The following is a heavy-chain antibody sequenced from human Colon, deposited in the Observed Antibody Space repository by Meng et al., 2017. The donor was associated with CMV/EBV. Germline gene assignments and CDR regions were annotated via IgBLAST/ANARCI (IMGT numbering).Heavy chain of an antibody. J-gene: IGHJ5*02. CDR2: ISSSSSHI. Sequence: VEVGESGGGLVKPGGSLRLSCAASGFTFSSYTMNWVRQAPGKGLEWVSSISSSSSHIYYADSVKGRFTISRDNAKNSLYLQMNSLRAEDTAVYYCASLVAAGTWRWIDPWGQGTLVTVSS. V-gene: IGHV3-21*06. CDR1: GFTFSSYT. CDR3: ASLVAAGTWRWIDP. D-gene: IGHD6-13*01.